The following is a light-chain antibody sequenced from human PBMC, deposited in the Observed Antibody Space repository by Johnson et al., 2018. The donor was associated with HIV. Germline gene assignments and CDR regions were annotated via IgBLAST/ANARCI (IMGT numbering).Light chain of an antibody. J-gene: IGLJ1*01. Sequence: QSVLTQPPSVSAAPGQKVTISCSGSSSNIGNNYVSWYQQLPGTAPKLLIYENNKRPSGIPDRFSGSKSGTSATLGIPGLQPGDEADYYCGTWDSSLRGVFGTGTKVTV. CDR2: ENN. CDR3: GTWDSSLRGV. V-gene: IGLV1-51*02. CDR1: SSNIGNNY.